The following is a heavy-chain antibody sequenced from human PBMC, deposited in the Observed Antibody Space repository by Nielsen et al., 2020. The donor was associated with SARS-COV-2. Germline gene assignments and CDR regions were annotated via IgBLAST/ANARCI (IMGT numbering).Heavy chain of an antibody. Sequence: SETLSLTCSVSGGSISSGSYSWGWIRQSPGKGLEWIGTIFHSGSTYYNPSLKSRVTISVDTSKNQFSLKLSSVTAADTAVYYCARGLMAPYCSSTSCYFRYYYYYMDVWGKGTTVTVSS. CDR1: GGSISSGSYS. CDR2: IFHSGST. V-gene: IGHV4-39*07. CDR3: ARGLMAPYCSSTSCYFRYYYYYMDV. D-gene: IGHD2-2*01. J-gene: IGHJ6*03.